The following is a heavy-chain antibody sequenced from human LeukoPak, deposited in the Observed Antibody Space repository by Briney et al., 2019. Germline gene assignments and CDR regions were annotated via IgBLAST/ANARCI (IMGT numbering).Heavy chain of an antibody. CDR2: TSGSGGNP. V-gene: IGHV3-23*01. CDR1: GFAFSSYA. D-gene: IGHD3-10*01. CDR3: GKETGIILVRGAVDY. Sequence: GGSLRLSCAASGFAFSSYAMSWVRQAPGKGLEWVSVTSGSGGNPYYADSVKGRFTISRDNSKNTVYLHMNSLRAEDTGLYYCGKETGIILVRGAVDYWGQGTLVTVSS. J-gene: IGHJ4*02.